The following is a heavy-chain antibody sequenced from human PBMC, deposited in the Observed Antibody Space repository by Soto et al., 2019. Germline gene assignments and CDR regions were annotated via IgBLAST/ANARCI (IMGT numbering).Heavy chain of an antibody. J-gene: IGHJ6*02. CDR3: ARGHCYAMDV. CDR2: INYDGSST. V-gene: IGHV3-74*01. Sequence: GGSLRLSCAASGFFFSGFWMHWVRQAPGKGLVWVSHINYDGSSTTYADSVKGRFSISRDNAKNTVYLQMSSLRAEDTAVYYCARGHCYAMDVWGQGATVTVSS. CDR1: GFFFSGFW.